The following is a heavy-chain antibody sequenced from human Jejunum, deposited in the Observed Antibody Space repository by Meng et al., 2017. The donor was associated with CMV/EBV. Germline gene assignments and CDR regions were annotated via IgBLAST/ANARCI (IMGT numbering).Heavy chain of an antibody. CDR1: GFPFSSYS. CDR3: ARNVGQLSLDH. V-gene: IGHV3-21*01. CDR2: ISSSGTYI. D-gene: IGHD2-2*01. Sequence: AASGFPFSSYSMNWVRQAPGKGLEWVSTISSSGTYIYYADLVKGRFTISRDDAKNSLYLQMDTLRAEDTAVYYCARNVGQLSLDHWGQGTLVTVSS. J-gene: IGHJ4*02.